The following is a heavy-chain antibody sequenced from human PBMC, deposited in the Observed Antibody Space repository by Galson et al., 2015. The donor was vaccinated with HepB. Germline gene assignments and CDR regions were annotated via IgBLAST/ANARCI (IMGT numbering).Heavy chain of an antibody. CDR2: INPNSGGT. CDR3: ARGRWFGGDYYYGMDV. Sequence: SVKVSCKASGYTFTGYYMHWVRQAPGQGLEWMGWINPNSGGTNYAQKFQGRVTMTRDTSISTAYMELSRLRSDDTAVYYCARGRWFGGDYYYGMDVWGQGTTVTVSS. V-gene: IGHV1-2*02. J-gene: IGHJ6*02. CDR1: GYTFTGYY. D-gene: IGHD3-10*01.